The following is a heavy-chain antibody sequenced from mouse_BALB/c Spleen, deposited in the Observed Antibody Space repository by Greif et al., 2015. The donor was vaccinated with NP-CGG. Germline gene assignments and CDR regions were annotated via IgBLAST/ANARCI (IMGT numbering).Heavy chain of an antibody. J-gene: IGHJ1*01. V-gene: IGHV14-3*02. D-gene: IGHD4-1*01. CDR3: ANWDWYFDV. CDR2: IDPANGNT. CDR1: GFNIKDTY. Sequence: VQLQQSGAELVKPGASVKLSCTASGFNIKDTYMHWVKQRPEQGLEWIGRIDPANGNTKYDPKFQGKATITADTSSNTAYLQLSSLTSEDTAVYYCANWDWYFDVWGAGTTVTASS.